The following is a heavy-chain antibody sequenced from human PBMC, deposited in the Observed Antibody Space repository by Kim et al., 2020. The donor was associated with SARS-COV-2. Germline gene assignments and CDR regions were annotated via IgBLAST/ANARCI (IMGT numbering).Heavy chain of an antibody. Sequence: GGSLRLSCTVSGFTFSSYWMSWVRQAPGKGLEWVANINEDGSVKYYVDSVKGRFTISRDNAKNSLYLQMNSLRVEDTAVYHCARGKDSSGWYAWGQGTLVNVSS. CDR2: INEDGSVK. CDR3: ARGKDSSGWYA. CDR1: GFTFSSYW. D-gene: IGHD6-19*01. V-gene: IGHV3-7*01. J-gene: IGHJ4*02.